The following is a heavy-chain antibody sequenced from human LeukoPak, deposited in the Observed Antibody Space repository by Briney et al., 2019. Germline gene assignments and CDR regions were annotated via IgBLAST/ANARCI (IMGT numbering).Heavy chain of an antibody. CDR1: GYSISSGYY. V-gene: IGHV4-38-2*02. CDR3: ARVAAGIGFFQH. CDR2: IHHSGST. D-gene: IGHD6-13*01. J-gene: IGHJ1*01. Sequence: SETLSLTCIVSGYSISSGYYWGWIRQPPGKGLEWIGNIHHSGSTYYNPSLKTRVTISVDTSKNQLSLKVSSVTAADTAVYYCARVAAGIGFFQHWGQGTLVTVSS.